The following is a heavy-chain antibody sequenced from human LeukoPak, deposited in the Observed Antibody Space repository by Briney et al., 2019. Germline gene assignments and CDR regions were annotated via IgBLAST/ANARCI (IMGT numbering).Heavy chain of an antibody. J-gene: IGHJ5*02. CDR2: IYHTGST. CDR1: GGSVSSSNW. CDR3: ARAYMVRGGHFNWFDP. Sequence: SETLSLTCAVSGGSVSSSNWWNWVRQPPGKGLEWIGEIYHTGSTNYNPSLKSRVTILVDKSKNQFSLKLSSVTAADTAVYYCARAYMVRGGHFNWFDPWGQGTLVTVSS. D-gene: IGHD3-10*01. V-gene: IGHV4-4*02.